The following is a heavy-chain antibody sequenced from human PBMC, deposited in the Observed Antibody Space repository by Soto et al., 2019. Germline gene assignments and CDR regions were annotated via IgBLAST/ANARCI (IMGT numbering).Heavy chain of an antibody. V-gene: IGHV4-30-4*01. J-gene: IGHJ4*02. CDR2: IYYSGST. CDR1: GGSISSSDYY. CDR3: ARGTLAYSGYDLDY. Sequence: QVQLQESGPGLVKPSQTLSLTCTVSGGSISSSDYYWSWIRQPPGKGLEWIGYIYYSGSTYYNPSLKSRVTISVDTSNNQLSLKLSSVTASDTAVYFCARGTLAYSGYDLDYWGQGTLVTVSS. D-gene: IGHD5-12*01.